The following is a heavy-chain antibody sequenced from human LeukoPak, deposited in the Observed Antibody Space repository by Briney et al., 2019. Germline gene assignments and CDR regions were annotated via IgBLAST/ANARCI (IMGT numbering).Heavy chain of an antibody. CDR1: GFSVSTKY. Sequence: TGGSLRLSCAASGFSVSTKYMNWVRQAPGKGLECVSILYSGSDTYYANSVKGRFTISRDSSKNILFLQMNDLRAEDTAVYYCARVGDHFHWYLDLWGRGTLVTVSS. D-gene: IGHD3-10*01. CDR3: ARVGDHFHWYLDL. V-gene: IGHV3-53*01. CDR2: LYSGSDT. J-gene: IGHJ2*01.